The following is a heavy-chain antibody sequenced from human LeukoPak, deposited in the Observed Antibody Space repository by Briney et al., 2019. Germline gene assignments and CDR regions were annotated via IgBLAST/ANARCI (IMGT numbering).Heavy chain of an antibody. J-gene: IGHJ5*02. D-gene: IGHD1-26*01. CDR2: IYYSGST. CDR1: GGSISSGDYY. V-gene: IGHV4-61*08. Sequence: PSQTLSLTCTVSGGSISSGDYYWSWIRQPPGKGLEWIGYIYYSGSTNYNPSLKSRVTISVDTSKNQFSLKLSSVTAADTAVYYCARQRGSSGVNWFDPWGQGTLVTVSS. CDR3: ARQRGSSGVNWFDP.